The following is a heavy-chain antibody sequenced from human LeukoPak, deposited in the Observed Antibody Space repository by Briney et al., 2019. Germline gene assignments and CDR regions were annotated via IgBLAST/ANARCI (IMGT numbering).Heavy chain of an antibody. CDR3: ARNLNTADDY. V-gene: IGHV3-48*01. CDR1: GFTFSDSS. D-gene: IGHD5-18*01. CDR2: ISSSSTTI. Sequence: GSLRLSCTASGFTFSDSSMNWVRQAPGKGLEWLSYISSSSTTIYYADSVKGRFTISRDDAKNSLYLQMNSLRAEDTAVYYCARNLNTADDYWGQGILVTVSS. J-gene: IGHJ4*02.